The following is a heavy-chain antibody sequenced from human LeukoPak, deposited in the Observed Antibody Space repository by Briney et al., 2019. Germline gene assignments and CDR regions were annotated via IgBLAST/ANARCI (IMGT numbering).Heavy chain of an antibody. D-gene: IGHD6-19*01. Sequence: PSETLSLTCGVHGGSFSSYYWTWIRQPPGKGLEWIGEINHNGITNYHPSLKSRLNMSVDTSKKQVSLELSSVTAADTAVYYCARGRGHSGQWQLPQVNFDYWGQGTVVTVSS. CDR3: ARGRGHSGQWQLPQVNFDY. CDR2: INHNGIT. J-gene: IGHJ4*02. CDR1: GGSFSSYY. V-gene: IGHV4-34*01.